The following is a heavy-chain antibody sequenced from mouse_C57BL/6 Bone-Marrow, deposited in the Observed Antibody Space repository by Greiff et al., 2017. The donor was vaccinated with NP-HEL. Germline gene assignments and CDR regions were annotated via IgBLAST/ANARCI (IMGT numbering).Heavy chain of an antibody. CDR1: GFTFSNYW. CDR2: IRLKSDNYAT. V-gene: IGHV6-3*01. CDR3: TDPPITTVVATDYAMDY. Sequence: VQLKESGGGLVQPGGSMKLSCVASGFTFSNYWMNWVRQSPEKGLEWVAQIRLKSDNYATHYAESVKGRFTISRDDSKSSVYLQMNNLRAEDTGIYYCTDPPITTVVATDYAMDYWGQGTSVTVSS. D-gene: IGHD1-1*01. J-gene: IGHJ4*01.